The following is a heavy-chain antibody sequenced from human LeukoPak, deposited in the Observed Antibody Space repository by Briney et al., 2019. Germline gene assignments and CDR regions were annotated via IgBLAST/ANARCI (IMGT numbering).Heavy chain of an antibody. CDR2: IYYSGST. V-gene: IGHV4-39*07. CDR1: GGSISSSSYY. D-gene: IGHD1-26*01. J-gene: IGHJ3*02. Sequence: SETLSLTCTVSGGSISSSSYYWGWIRQPPGKGLEWIGSIYYSGSTYYNPSLKSRVTISVDTSKNQFSLKLSSVTAADTAVYYCARDNVVGAEQAFDIWGQGIMVTVSS. CDR3: ARDNVVGAEQAFDI.